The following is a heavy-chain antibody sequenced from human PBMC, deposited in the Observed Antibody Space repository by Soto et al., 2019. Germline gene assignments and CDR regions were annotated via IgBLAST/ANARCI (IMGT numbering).Heavy chain of an antibody. CDR3: ARISYVYSSSPDY. Sequence: ASVKVSCKASGGTFSSYAISWVRQAPGQGLEWMGGIIPIFGTVNYAQKFQGRVTITADESTSTAYMELSSLRSEDTAVYYCARISYVYSSSPDYWGQGTLVTVSS. J-gene: IGHJ4*02. CDR2: IIPIFGTV. CDR1: GGTFSSYA. V-gene: IGHV1-69*13. D-gene: IGHD6-6*01.